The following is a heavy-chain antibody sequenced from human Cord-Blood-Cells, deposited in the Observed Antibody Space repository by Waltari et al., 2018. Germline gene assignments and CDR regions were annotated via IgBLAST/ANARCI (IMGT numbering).Heavy chain of an antibody. J-gene: IGHJ3*02. Sequence: EVQLVESGGGLVQPGRSLRLSCAASGFTFDDYAMHWVRQAPGKGLEWVSGISWNSGSIGYADSVKGRFTISRDNAKNSLYLQMSSLRAEDMALYYCAKYGSGDAFDIWGQGTMVTVSS. D-gene: IGHD3-3*01. CDR1: GFTFDDYA. CDR2: ISWNSGSI. V-gene: IGHV3-9*03. CDR3: AKYGSGDAFDI.